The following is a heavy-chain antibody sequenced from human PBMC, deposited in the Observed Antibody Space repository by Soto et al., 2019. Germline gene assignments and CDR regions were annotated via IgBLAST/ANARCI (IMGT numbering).Heavy chain of an antibody. D-gene: IGHD1-1*01. V-gene: IGHV4-31*03. J-gene: IGHJ6*02. Sequence: TLSLTCTVSGGCISSGGYYWSWIRQHPGKGLEWIGYIYYSVSTYYNPSLKSRVTISVDTSKNQFSLKPSSVTAADTAVYYCARVATGTTGGMDVWGQGTTVTGSS. CDR1: GGCISSGGYY. CDR2: IYYSVST. CDR3: ARVATGTTGGMDV.